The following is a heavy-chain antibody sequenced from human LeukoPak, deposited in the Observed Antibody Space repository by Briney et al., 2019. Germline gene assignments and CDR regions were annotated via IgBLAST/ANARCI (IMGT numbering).Heavy chain of an antibody. V-gene: IGHV1-2*02. CDR3: ARGEYSNGYPYRLDS. J-gene: IGHJ4*02. D-gene: IGHD3-16*01. CDR1: GYTFTSYD. CDR2: INPKSGDA. Sequence: GASVKVSCKASGYTFTSYDINWVRQASGQGPEWMGWINPKSGDASYNQAFQGRVTMTRDTSISTAYMELNRLRSDDTAMYYCARGEYSNGYPYRLDSWGQGTLVTVSS.